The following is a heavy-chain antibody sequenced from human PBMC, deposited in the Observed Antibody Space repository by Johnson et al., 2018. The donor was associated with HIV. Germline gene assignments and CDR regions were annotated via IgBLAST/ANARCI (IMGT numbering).Heavy chain of an antibody. D-gene: IGHD6-13*01. Sequence: VQLVESGGGLIQPGGSLRLSCAASGFTVSSNYMSWVRQAPGKGLEWVSYISSSGSTIYYADSVKGRFTISRDNSKNTLYLQMNSLRAEDTAVYYCARGLAADAFDIWGQGTMVTVSS. J-gene: IGHJ3*02. V-gene: IGHV3-48*01. CDR1: GFTVSSNY. CDR3: ARGLAADAFDI. CDR2: ISSSGSTI.